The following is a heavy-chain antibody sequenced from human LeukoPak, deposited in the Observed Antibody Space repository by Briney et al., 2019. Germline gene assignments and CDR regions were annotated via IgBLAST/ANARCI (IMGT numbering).Heavy chain of an antibody. V-gene: IGHV1-46*01. CDR3: ARVAVVRGFDY. D-gene: IGHD3-10*01. CDR2: INPSGGST. Sequence: ASVKVSCKASGYTFTSYYMHWVRQAPGQGLEWMGIINPSGGSTSYAQKFQGRVTMTTDTSTSTAYMELRSLRSDDTAVYYCARVAVVRGFDYWGQGTLVTVSS. CDR1: GYTFTSYY. J-gene: IGHJ4*02.